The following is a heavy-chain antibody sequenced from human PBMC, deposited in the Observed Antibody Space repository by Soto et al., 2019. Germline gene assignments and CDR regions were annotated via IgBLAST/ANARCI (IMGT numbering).Heavy chain of an antibody. J-gene: IGHJ4*02. CDR1: AYTFTSYD. V-gene: IGHV1-8*01. D-gene: IGHD6-19*01. CDR2: MNPNSGNT. CDR3: AGGTSGWYD. Sequence: QVQLVQSGAEVKKPWASVKVSCKASAYTFTSYDINWVRQATGQGLEWMGWMNPNSGNTGYAQKFQGRVTMTRNTSMSTAYMELSSMRSDDTAVYYCAGGTSGWYDWGQGTLVTVSS.